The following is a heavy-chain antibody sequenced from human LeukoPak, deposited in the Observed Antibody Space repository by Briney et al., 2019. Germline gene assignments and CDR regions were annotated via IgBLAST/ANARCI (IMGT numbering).Heavy chain of an antibody. Sequence: GGSLRLSCAASGFTFSSYAMSWVRQAPGKGLEWVSAISGSGGSTYYADSVKGRFTISRDNSKNTLYLQMNSLRAEDTAVYYCAKDLAVVPAAIPVNGFDYWGQGTLVTVSS. CDR2: ISGSGGST. V-gene: IGHV3-23*01. J-gene: IGHJ4*02. CDR1: GFTFSSYA. CDR3: AKDLAVVPAAIPVNGFDY. D-gene: IGHD2-2*02.